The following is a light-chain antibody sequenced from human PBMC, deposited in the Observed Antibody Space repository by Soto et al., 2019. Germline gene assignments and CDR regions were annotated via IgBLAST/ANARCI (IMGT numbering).Light chain of an antibody. CDR2: AAS. Sequence: EIVLTQSPGTLSLSPGERATLYCRASQSVSSGYLAWYQQKPGQAPRLLIYAASSRAAGIPYRFSGSGSGTDFTLTISRLEPEDFAVYYCQQYGGPPQTFGQGTKVDIK. CDR1: QSVSSGY. V-gene: IGKV3-20*01. CDR3: QQYGGPPQT. J-gene: IGKJ1*01.